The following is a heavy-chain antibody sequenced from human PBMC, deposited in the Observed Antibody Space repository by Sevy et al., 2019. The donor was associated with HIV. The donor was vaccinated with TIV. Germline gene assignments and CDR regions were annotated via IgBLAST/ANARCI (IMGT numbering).Heavy chain of an antibody. Sequence: GGSLRLSCAASGFTFSNYAMSWVRQAPGKGLEWVATFSFRWGKINYANSVKGRFTILRDNSKNTLYLQMICLRAEDTALYYCAREGCSKPHDYWGQGTLVTVSS. D-gene: IGHD2-2*01. J-gene: IGHJ4*02. V-gene: IGHV3-23*01. CDR3: AREGCSKPHDY. CDR2: FSFRWGKI. CDR1: GFTFSNYA.